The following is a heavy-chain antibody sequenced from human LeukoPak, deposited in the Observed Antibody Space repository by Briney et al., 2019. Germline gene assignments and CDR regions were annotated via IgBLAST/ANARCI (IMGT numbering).Heavy chain of an antibody. CDR2: ITRDSIYT. Sequence: LSLTCAVSGGSISSGGYSWSWIRQPPGKGLEWVSSITRDSIYTFYADSVKGRFTISRDNAKNSLSLQMNSLRAEDTAVYYCARDPYNGYYGDDYYYYMDVWGKGTTVTISS. V-gene: IGHV3-11*06. CDR3: ARDPYNGYYGDDYYYYMDV. J-gene: IGHJ6*03. CDR1: GGSISSGGYS. D-gene: IGHD4-17*01.